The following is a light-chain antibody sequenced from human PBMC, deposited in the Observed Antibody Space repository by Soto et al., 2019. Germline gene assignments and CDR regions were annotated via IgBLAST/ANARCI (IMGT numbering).Light chain of an antibody. CDR3: CSSAGNTTVV. CDR1: SSDVGNYNL. Sequence: QSALTQPASVSGSPGQSITISCTGTSSDVGNYNLVSWYQQHPGKAPKLMMYEVTKRPSGVCNRVSASKSANTASLTISGLQAEDEADFYCCSSAGNTTVVFGGGTKLTVL. CDR2: EVT. J-gene: IGLJ2*01. V-gene: IGLV2-23*02.